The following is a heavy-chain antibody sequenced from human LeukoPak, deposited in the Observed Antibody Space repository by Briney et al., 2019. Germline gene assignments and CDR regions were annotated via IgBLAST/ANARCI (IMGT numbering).Heavy chain of an antibody. CDR1: GLTFSSSW. Sequence: GGSLRLSCAVSGLTFSSSWMDWVRQAPGKGLEWVASINPDGNKKYSADSVKGRFAISRDNTENSLYLQMNSLRVEDTAFYYCARDLAYSRLDYWGQGMLVTVSS. D-gene: IGHD5-18*01. CDR3: ARDLAYSRLDY. CDR2: INPDGNKK. V-gene: IGHV3-7*01. J-gene: IGHJ4*02.